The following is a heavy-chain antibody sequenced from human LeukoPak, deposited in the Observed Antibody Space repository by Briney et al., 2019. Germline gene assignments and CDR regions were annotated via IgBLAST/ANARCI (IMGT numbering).Heavy chain of an antibody. Sequence: GGSLRLSCAASGFTFSSYAMSWVRRAPGKGLEWVSAISGSGGSTYYADSVKGRFTISRDNSKNTLYLQMNSLRAEDTAVYYCAKADHVATTTPDYWGQGTLVTVSS. D-gene: IGHD5-12*01. J-gene: IGHJ4*02. CDR1: GFTFSSYA. CDR3: AKADHVATTTPDY. CDR2: ISGSGGST. V-gene: IGHV3-23*01.